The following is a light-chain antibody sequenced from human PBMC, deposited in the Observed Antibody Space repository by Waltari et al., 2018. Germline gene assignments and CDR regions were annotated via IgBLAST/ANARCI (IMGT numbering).Light chain of an antibody. CDR3: CSYAGSGTYV. Sequence: QAALTPPASVSGSPGQSITISCSGPTSAVGNYKFVSWYQKHPGKAPKLMIHEVSQRPSGVSDRFSGSRSGNTASLTISGLQAEDEADYYCCSYAGSGTYVFGGGTKVTVL. V-gene: IGLV2-23*02. J-gene: IGLJ1*01. CDR2: EVS. CDR1: TSAVGNYKF.